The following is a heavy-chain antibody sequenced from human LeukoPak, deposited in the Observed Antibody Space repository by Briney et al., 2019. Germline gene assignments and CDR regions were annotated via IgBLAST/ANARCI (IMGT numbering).Heavy chain of an antibody. CDR1: GFTFDDYA. D-gene: IGHD2/OR15-2a*01. CDR2: ISWNSGSI. J-gene: IGHJ3*02. CDR3: AREDYWDAFDI. Sequence: GGSLRLSCAASGFTFDDYAMHWVRQAPGKGLEWVSGISWNSGSIGYADSVKGRFTISRDNAKNSLYLQMNSLRAEDTAVYYCAREDYWDAFDIWGQGTMVTVSS. V-gene: IGHV3-9*01.